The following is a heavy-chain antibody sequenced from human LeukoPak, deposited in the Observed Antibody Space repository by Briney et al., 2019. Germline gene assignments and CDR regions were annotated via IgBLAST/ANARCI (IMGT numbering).Heavy chain of an antibody. J-gene: IGHJ4*02. CDR2: ISGSGGST. D-gene: IGHD2-15*01. V-gene: IGHV3-23*01. CDR3: AKGSCSGGSCYYWDY. CDR1: GFTFITYA. Sequence: PGGSLRLPCAASGFTFITYAMSWVRQAPGKGLEWVSAISGSGGSTYYAESVKGRVTISRDNSKNTLYLQMNSLRAEDTAVYYCAKGSCSGGSCYYWDYWGQGTLVTVSS.